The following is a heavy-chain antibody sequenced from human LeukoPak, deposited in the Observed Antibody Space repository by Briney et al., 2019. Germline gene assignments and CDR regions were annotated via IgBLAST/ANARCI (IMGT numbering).Heavy chain of an antibody. CDR3: ARAPGDSYYYYGMDV. CDR2: IYYSGST. D-gene: IGHD3-10*01. Sequence: SQTLSLTCTVSGGSISSGGYYWSWIRQHPGKGLEWIGYIYYSGSTYYNPSLKSRVTISVDTSKNQFSLKLCSVTAADTAVYYCARAPGDSYYYYGMDVWGQGTTVTVSS. V-gene: IGHV4-31*03. J-gene: IGHJ6*02. CDR1: GGSISSGGYY.